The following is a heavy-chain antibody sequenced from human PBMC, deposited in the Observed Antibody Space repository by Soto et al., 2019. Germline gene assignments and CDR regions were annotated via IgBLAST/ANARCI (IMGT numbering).Heavy chain of an antibody. Sequence: VXSVKVACTASGYPLTSYGIIWVRQAPGQGLEWMGWISAYNGNTNYAQKLQGRVTMTTDTSTSTAYMELRSLRSDDTAVYYCARERPAYPNWFDPWGQGTLVTVSS. CDR3: ARERPAYPNWFDP. J-gene: IGHJ5*02. CDR2: ISAYNGNT. D-gene: IGHD2-21*01. CDR1: GYPLTSYG. V-gene: IGHV1-18*01.